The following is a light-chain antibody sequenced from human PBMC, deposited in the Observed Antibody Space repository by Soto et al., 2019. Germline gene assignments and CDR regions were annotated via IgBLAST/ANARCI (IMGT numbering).Light chain of an antibody. V-gene: IGKV1-5*01. Sequence: DIQMTQSPSTLSATAGDRVTITCRASQSISSWLAWYQHKPGKAPKLLIYDASNLDSGVPSRFSGSGSGTEFSLTISNLQPEDFATYYCQQSFSVPPTFGQGTRLEIK. CDR2: DAS. CDR3: QQSFSVPPT. CDR1: QSISSW. J-gene: IGKJ5*01.